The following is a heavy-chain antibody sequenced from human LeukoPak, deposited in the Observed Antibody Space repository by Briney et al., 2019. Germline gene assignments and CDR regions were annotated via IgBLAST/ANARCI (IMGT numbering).Heavy chain of an antibody. J-gene: IGHJ6*03. CDR1: GFTFSSYA. D-gene: IGHD6-13*01. V-gene: IGHV3-30*03. CDR2: ISFDGSNK. CDR3: AGGLPDAAGCTIVWDVYYMGV. Sequence: PGGSLRLSCVASGFTFSSYAMRWVRQAPGKGLEGVAVISFDGSNKYYADSVQGRFTISRDNANNSLVLHMSSLRAEDTAVYFCAGGLPDAAGCTIVWDVYYMGVWGKGTTVTVSS.